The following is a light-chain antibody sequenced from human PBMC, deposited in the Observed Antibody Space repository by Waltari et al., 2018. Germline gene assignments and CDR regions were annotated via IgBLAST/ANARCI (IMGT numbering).Light chain of an antibody. CDR3: QQYNNWPLT. CDR2: GAS. V-gene: IGKV3-15*01. J-gene: IGKJ4*01. CDR1: QSVSSN. Sequence: EIVMMQSPATLPVSPGERATLSCRASQSVSSNLAWYQQKPGQAPRLLIYGASTRATGIPARFSGSGSGTEFTLTISSMQSEDFAVYYCQQYNNWPLTFGGGTKVEIK.